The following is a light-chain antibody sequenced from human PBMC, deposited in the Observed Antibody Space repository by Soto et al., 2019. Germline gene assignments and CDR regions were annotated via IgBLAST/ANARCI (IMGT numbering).Light chain of an antibody. J-gene: IGKJ2*01. CDR3: QEVNSFPRA. Sequence: DIQMTQSPPSLSASVGDTVTITCRASQDISTWLAWYQQKPGKVPKVLIYAASTLQPGVPSRFSGGGSGTDFSLTISSLQPKDLATSYCQEVNSFPRAFGQGTKLDIK. CDR2: AAS. V-gene: IGKV1-12*01. CDR1: QDISTW.